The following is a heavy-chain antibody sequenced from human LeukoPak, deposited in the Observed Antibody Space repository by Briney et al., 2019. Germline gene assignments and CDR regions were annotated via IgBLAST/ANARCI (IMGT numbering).Heavy chain of an antibody. CDR3: ARGNSGSSYVEYYYGMDV. D-gene: IGHD1-26*01. J-gene: IGHJ6*02. V-gene: IGHV3-53*01. CDR1: GFTFSNVW. CDR2: IYSGGKT. Sequence: PGGSLRLSCAASGFTFSNVWMSWVRQAPGKGLEWVSVIYSGGKTYYADSVKGRFTISRDNSKNTLYLQMNSLRAEDTAVYYCARGNSGSSYVEYYYGMDVWGQGTTVTVSS.